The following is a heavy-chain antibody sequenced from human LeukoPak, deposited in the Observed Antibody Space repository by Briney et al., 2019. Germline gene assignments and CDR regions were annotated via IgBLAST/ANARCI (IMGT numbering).Heavy chain of an antibody. CDR1: GGTFSSYA. CDR3: ARDRGSGWPAFDY. V-gene: IGHV1-69*06. Sequence: SVKVSCKASGGTFSSYAISWVRQAPGQGLEWMGGIIPIFGTANYAQKFQGRVTITADKSTSTAYMELSSLRSDDTAVYYCARDRGSGWPAFDYWGQGTLVTVSS. J-gene: IGHJ4*02. CDR2: IIPIFGTA. D-gene: IGHD6-19*01.